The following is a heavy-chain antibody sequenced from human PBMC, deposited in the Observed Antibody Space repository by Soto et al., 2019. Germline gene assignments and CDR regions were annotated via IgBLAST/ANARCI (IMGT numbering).Heavy chain of an antibody. Sequence: PSETLSLTCTVSGGSISSYYWSWIRQPPGKGLEWIGYIYNSGSTNYNPSLRSRVTISVDTSKNQFSLKLSSVTAADTAVYYCAYGDSRGPFDSWGQGTLVTVSS. CDR1: GGSISSYY. V-gene: IGHV4-59*01. J-gene: IGHJ4*02. D-gene: IGHD4-17*01. CDR2: IYNSGST. CDR3: AYGDSRGPFDS.